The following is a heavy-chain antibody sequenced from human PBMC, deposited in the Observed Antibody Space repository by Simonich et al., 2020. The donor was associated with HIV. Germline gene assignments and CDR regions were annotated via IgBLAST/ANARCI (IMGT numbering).Heavy chain of an antibody. CDR1: GGSFSGYY. J-gene: IGHJ4*02. D-gene: IGHD5-12*01. CDR3: ARRTGYDLDH. CDR2: INHSGST. Sequence: QVHLQQWGAGLLKPSETLSLTCAVYGGSFSGYYWGWVRQPPGKGLEWIGEINHSGSTDYNPSLKSRVTISVDTSKNQFSLNLSSVTAADTALYYCARRTGYDLDHWGQGTLVTVSS. V-gene: IGHV4-34*01.